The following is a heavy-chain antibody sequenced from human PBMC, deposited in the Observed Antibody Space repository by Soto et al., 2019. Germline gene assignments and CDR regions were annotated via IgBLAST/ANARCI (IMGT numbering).Heavy chain of an antibody. Sequence: QVQLVQSGAEVKKPGASVKVSCKASGYTFTNYGISWVRQAPGQGLEWMGTISVYNGDANYAQNLQGRFTMTTYTSTSTAYMELTSLTSDDAAVYYCARTDSGDYVPPLDYWGQGTLVTVSS. D-gene: IGHD4-17*01. V-gene: IGHV1-18*01. J-gene: IGHJ4*02. CDR1: GYTFTNYG. CDR3: ARTDSGDYVPPLDY. CDR2: ISVYNGDA.